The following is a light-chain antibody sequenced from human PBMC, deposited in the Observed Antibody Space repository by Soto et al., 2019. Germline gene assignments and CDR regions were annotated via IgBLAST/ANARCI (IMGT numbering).Light chain of an antibody. CDR3: SSYTTGSTWV. J-gene: IGLJ3*02. V-gene: IGLV2-14*01. CDR1: NRDVGSYNF. Sequence: QSALTQPASVSGSPGQSITISCIGTNRDVGSYNFVYWYQQHPGKAPKLLIYEVTNRPSGISNRFSGSKSGYTASLTISGIQAEDEYDYYCSSYTTGSTWVFGGGTQLTVL. CDR2: EVT.